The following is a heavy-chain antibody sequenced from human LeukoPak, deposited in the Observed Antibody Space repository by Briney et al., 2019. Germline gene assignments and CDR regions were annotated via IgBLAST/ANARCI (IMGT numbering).Heavy chain of an antibody. J-gene: IGHJ4*02. CDR2: ISYDGSNK. CDR1: GFTFSSYA. V-gene: IGHV3-30*04. CDR3: ARGRAPGIVAKDLDY. Sequence: GGSLRLSCAASGFTFSSYAMHWVRQAPGKGLEWVAVISYDGSNKYYADSVKGRFTISRDNSKNTLYLQMNSLRAEDTAVYYCARGRAPGIVAKDLDYWGQGTLVTVSS. D-gene: IGHD5-12*01.